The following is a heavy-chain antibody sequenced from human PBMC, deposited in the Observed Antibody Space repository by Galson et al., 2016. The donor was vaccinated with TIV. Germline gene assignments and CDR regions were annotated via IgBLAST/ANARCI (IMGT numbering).Heavy chain of an antibody. CDR1: GYTFTSYY. CDR3: ARGPAENY. Sequence: SVKVSCKASGYTFTSYYIHWVRQAPGQGFEWMGIINPTDGSTSYLQQLQGRLIMTSDTSTTTVYMELNSLRSDDTAVYYCARGPAENYWGQGTLVTVSS. V-gene: IGHV1-46*01. CDR2: INPTDGST. J-gene: IGHJ4*02.